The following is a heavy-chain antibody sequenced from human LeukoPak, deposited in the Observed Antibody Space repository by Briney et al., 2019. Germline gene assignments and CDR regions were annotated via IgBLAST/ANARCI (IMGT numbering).Heavy chain of an antibody. Sequence: GGSLRLSCAASGFTFSSYWMHWVRQAPGKGLVWVSRINTDGSSTTYADSVKGRFTISRDNAKNTLYLQMNSLRAGDTALYYCARSSSGWHSDYWGQGTLATVSS. J-gene: IGHJ4*02. D-gene: IGHD6-19*01. V-gene: IGHV3-74*01. CDR3: ARSSSGWHSDY. CDR1: GFTFSSYW. CDR2: INTDGSST.